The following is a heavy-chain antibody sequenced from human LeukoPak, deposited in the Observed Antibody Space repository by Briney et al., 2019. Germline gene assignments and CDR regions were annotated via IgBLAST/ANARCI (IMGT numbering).Heavy chain of an antibody. J-gene: IGHJ4*02. CDR3: AKGMAGTTPHYFDY. CDR2: ISDSGGST. CDR1: GFTFTSYA. D-gene: IGHD1-7*01. Sequence: GGSLRLSCAASGFTFTSYAMSWVRQAPGKGLEWVSAISDSGGSTYYADSVKGRFTISRDNAKNTLSLQMNSLTAEDTAVYYCAKGMAGTTPHYFDYWGRRTLVTVSS. V-gene: IGHV3-23*01.